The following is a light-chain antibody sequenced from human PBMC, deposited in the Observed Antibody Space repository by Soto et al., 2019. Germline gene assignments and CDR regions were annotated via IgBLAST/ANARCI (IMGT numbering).Light chain of an antibody. CDR2: EVS. Sequence: QSALTQPPSASGSPGQSVTTSCTGTSSDVGAYDYVSWYQQHPGKAPKLMIYEVSQRPSGVPDRFSGSKSGNTASLTISGLQAEDEGDYYCSSFAGINNLLFGGGTKLTVL. V-gene: IGLV2-8*01. CDR1: SSDVGAYDY. J-gene: IGLJ2*01. CDR3: SSFAGINNLL.